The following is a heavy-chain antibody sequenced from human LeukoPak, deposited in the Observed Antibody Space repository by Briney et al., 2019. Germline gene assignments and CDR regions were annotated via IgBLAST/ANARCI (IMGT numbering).Heavy chain of an antibody. CDR3: ARSSWIQQSSDF. J-gene: IGHJ4*02. Sequence: GASVKVSCKASGYTFTSYGISWVRQALGQGLEWMGWINTNTGNLTYAQDFTGRFVFSLDTSVTTTFLEISSLKAEDTAIYYCARSSWIQQSSDFWGQGTLVTVSS. D-gene: IGHD5-18*01. CDR1: GYTFTSYG. CDR2: INTNTGNL. V-gene: IGHV7-4-1*02.